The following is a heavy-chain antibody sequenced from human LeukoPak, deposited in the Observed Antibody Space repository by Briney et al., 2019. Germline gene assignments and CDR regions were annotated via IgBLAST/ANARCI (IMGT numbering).Heavy chain of an antibody. Sequence: GASVKVSCKASGYTFTSYGISWVRQAPGQGLEWMGWISAYNGNTNYAQKLQGRVTMTTDTSTSTAYMELRSLRSDDTAVYYCATSPATYGSGSYYFDYWGQGTLVTVSS. CDR1: GYTFTSYG. V-gene: IGHV1-18*01. CDR2: ISAYNGNT. CDR3: ATSPATYGSGSYYFDY. J-gene: IGHJ4*02. D-gene: IGHD3-10*01.